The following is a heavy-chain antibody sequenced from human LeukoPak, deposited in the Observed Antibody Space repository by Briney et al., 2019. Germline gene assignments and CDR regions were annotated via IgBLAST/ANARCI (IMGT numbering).Heavy chain of an antibody. D-gene: IGHD3-10*01. CDR3: AKSNYYGSERGAFDI. Sequence: PGGSLRLSCAASGITFSSCAMSWVRQAPGKGLEWVSAISGSGGSTYYADSVKGRFTISRDNSKNTLYLQMNSLRAEDTAVYYCAKSNYYGSERGAFDIWGQGTMVTVSS. CDR2: ISGSGGST. V-gene: IGHV3-23*01. J-gene: IGHJ3*02. CDR1: GITFSSCA.